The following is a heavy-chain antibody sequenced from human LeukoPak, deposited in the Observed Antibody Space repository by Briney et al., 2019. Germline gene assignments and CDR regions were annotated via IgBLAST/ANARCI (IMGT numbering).Heavy chain of an antibody. CDR1: GGSISSYY. CDR3: ARDKHGSGSAHTFDP. J-gene: IGHJ5*02. Sequence: PSETLPLTCTVSGGSISSYYWSWIRQPPGEGLEWIAYIYYSGSTNYNPSLKSRVTISVDTSKNQFSLKLNSVTAADTAVYYCARDKHGSGSAHTFDPWGQGTLVSVSS. D-gene: IGHD3-10*01. CDR2: IYYSGST. V-gene: IGHV4-59*01.